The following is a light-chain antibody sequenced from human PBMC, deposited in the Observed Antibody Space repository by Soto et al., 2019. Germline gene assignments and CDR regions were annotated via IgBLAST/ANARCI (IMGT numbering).Light chain of an antibody. J-gene: IGLJ3*02. CDR1: SSDVGGYNY. CDR2: DVI. CDR3: SSYADSNNLV. V-gene: IGLV2-8*01. Sequence: QSALTQPPSASGSPGQSVTISCTGTSSDVGGYNYVAWYQQHPGKAPKLMFYDVIKRPSGVPARFSGSKSGNTASLTVSGLQAEDEADYYCSSYADSNNLVFGGGTKLTVL.